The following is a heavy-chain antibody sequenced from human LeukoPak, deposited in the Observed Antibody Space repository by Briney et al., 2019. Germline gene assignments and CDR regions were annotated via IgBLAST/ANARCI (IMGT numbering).Heavy chain of an antibody. CDR3: ASSITIFGVVIKNYGMDV. J-gene: IGHJ6*02. Sequence: SGGSLRLSCAASGFTFSSSAMSWVRQAPRKGLEWVSAISNNGGYTYYADSVQGRFTISRDNSKSTLCLQMNSLRAEDTAVYYCASSITIFGVVIKNYGMDVWGQGTTVTVSS. CDR2: ISNNGGYT. V-gene: IGHV3-23*01. CDR1: GFTFSSSA. D-gene: IGHD3-3*01.